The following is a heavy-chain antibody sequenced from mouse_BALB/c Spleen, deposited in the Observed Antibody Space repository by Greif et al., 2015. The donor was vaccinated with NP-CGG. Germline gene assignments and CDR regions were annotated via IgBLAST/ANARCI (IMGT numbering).Heavy chain of an antibody. CDR2: IHPANGDT. D-gene: IGHD2-14*01. J-gene: IGHJ3*01. V-gene: IGHV14-3*02. CDR3: GNSYHRSRGFAC. Sequence: VQLQQSGAELVKPGASVKLSCTVSGFNIKDTYMHWVKQRPEQGLEWIGRIHPANGDTKYDPKFQGKATITADTSSNTAYLQLSSLTSEDTAVYYCGNSYHRSRGFACWGQVTLVTVSA. CDR1: GFNIKDTY.